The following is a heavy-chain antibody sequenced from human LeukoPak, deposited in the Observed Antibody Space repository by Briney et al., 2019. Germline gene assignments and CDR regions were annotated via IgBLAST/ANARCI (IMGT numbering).Heavy chain of an antibody. CDR3: ARASHDYGDYSHFDY. V-gene: IGHV4-34*01. J-gene: IGHJ4*02. D-gene: IGHD4-17*01. Sequence: SETLSLTCAVYGGSFSGYSWSWIRQPPGKGLEWIGEINPGGSTNYNPPLKSRITISVDTSKNQFSLKLSSVTAADTAVYYCARASHDYGDYSHFDYWGQGTLVTVSS. CDR2: INPGGST. CDR1: GGSFSGYS.